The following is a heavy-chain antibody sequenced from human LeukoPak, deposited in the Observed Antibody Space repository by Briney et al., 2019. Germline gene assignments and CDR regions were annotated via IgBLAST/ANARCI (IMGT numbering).Heavy chain of an antibody. CDR3: AIGRASGWYEFDY. CDR1: GFTFSSYA. CDR2: ISGSGGSA. D-gene: IGHD6-19*01. V-gene: IGHV3-23*01. Sequence: GGSLRLSCAASGFTFSSYAMSWVRQAPGKGLEWVSAISGSGGSAYYADSVKGRFTISRDNSKNTLYLQMNSLRAGDTAVYYCAIGRASGWYEFDYWGQGTLVTVSS. J-gene: IGHJ4*02.